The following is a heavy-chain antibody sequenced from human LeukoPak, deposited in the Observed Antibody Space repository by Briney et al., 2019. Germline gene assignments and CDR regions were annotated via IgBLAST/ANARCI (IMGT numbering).Heavy chain of an antibody. CDR2: IRGVGDPA. J-gene: IGHJ4*02. CDR3: AKDLSSGTGRGFDY. Sequence: GGSLRLSCAASGFTFGTYGMSWVRQAPNKGLEWVSGIRGVGDPAYYAESVKGRFTIQRDNSKNTLYLNMNSLRAEDTALYYCAKDLSSGTGRGFDYWGQGTLVTVSS. V-gene: IGHV3-23*01. CDR1: GFTFGTYG. D-gene: IGHD3/OR15-3a*01.